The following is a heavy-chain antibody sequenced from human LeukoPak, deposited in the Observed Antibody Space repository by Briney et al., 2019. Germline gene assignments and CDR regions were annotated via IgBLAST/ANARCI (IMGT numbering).Heavy chain of an antibody. V-gene: IGHV3-53*01. Sequence: PGGSLRLSCAASGFTVSSNYMSWVRQAPGKGLEWVSVIYSGGSTYYADSVKGRFTLFRDNSKNTLYLQMNSLRAEDTAVYYCARGSSDAFDIWGQGTMVTVSS. CDR3: ARGSSDAFDI. CDR2: IYSGGST. CDR1: GFTVSSNY. D-gene: IGHD2-2*01. J-gene: IGHJ3*02.